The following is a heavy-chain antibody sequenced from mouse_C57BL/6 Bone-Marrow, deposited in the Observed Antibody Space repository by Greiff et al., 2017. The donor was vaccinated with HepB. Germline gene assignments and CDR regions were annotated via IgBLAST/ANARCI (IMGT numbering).Heavy chain of an antibody. CDR1: GYTFTSYG. CDR2: IYPRSGNT. D-gene: IGHD4-1*01. V-gene: IGHV1-81*01. Sequence: VQLQQSGAELARPGASVKLSCKASGYTFTSYGISWVKQRTGQGLEWIGEIYPRSGNTYYNEKFKGKATLTADKSSSTAYMELRSLTSEDSAVYFCARIYWDGVFAYWGQGTLVTVSA. J-gene: IGHJ3*01. CDR3: ARIYWDGVFAY.